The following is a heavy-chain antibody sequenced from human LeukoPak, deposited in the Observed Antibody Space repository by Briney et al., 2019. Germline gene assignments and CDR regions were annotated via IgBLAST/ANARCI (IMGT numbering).Heavy chain of an antibody. CDR1: GFTFSSYG. D-gene: IGHD6-13*01. CDR2: IRYDGSNK. J-gene: IGHJ4*02. Sequence: GGSLRLSCAASGFTFSSYGMHWVRQAPGKGLGWVAFIRYDGSNKYYADSVKGRFTISRDNSKNTLYLQMNSLRAEDTAVYYCAKDLRVPAAGTKVDYWGQGTLVTVSS. CDR3: AKDLRVPAAGTKVDY. V-gene: IGHV3-30*02.